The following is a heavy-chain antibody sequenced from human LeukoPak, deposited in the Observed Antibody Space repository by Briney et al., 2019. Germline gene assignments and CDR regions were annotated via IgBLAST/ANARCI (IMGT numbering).Heavy chain of an antibody. Sequence: GGSLRLSCAASGFTFSDYYMSWIRQAPGKGLEWVSYISSSSSYTNYADSVKGRFTISRDNAKNSLYLQMNSLRAEDTAVYYCARSGYSSGWFLAYWGQGTLVTVSS. D-gene: IGHD6-19*01. J-gene: IGHJ4*02. V-gene: IGHV3-11*03. CDR1: GFTFSDYY. CDR3: ARSGYSSGWFLAY. CDR2: ISSSSSYT.